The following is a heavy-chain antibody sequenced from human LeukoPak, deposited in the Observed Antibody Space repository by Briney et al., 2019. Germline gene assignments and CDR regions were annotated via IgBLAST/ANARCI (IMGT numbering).Heavy chain of an antibody. V-gene: IGHV3-30-3*01. D-gene: IGHD4-17*01. J-gene: IGHJ4*02. CDR2: ISDDGSNK. CDR3: AKERTDYGDLNSFDY. CDR1: QFTFSSYA. Sequence: GGSLRLSCAASQFTFSSYAMHWVRQAPGKGLEWVAVISDDGSNKDYADSVKGRFTISRDNSKNTLYLQMNSLRAEDTAVYYCAKERTDYGDLNSFDYWGQGTLVTVSS.